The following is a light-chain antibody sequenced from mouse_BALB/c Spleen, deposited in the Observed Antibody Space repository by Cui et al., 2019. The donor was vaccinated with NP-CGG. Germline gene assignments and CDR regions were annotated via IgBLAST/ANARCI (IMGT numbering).Light chain of an antibody. J-gene: IGLJ1*01. V-gene: IGLV1*01. CDR1: TGAVTTRNY. Sequence: QVVVTQEPAPTTSPGETVTLTCRSSTGAVTTRNYANWVQEKPDHLFTGLIGGTNNRAPGVPARFSGSLIGDKAALTITGAQTEDEAIYFCALWYSNHWVFGGGTKLTVL. CDR2: GTN. CDR3: ALWYSNHWV.